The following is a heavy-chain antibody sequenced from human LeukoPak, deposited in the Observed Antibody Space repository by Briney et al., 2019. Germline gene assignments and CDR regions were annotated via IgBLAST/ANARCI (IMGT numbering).Heavy chain of an antibody. D-gene: IGHD5-18*01. CDR2: IREERGQE. Sequence: SGGSLRLSCTASGLTLSNYWMIWVRQAPGKGLEWVANIREERGQEYYVDSVKGRFTISKNSAKNSLYLQMNTLRVEDTAMCYCASLDTAKQPLANHWGQGTLVTVSS. CDR3: ASLDTAKQPLANH. J-gene: IGHJ5*02. CDR1: GLTLSNYW. V-gene: IGHV3-7*03.